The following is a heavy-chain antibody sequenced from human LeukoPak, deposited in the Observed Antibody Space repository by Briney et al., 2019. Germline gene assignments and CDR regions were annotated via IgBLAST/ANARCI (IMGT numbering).Heavy chain of an antibody. CDR1: GFTFSSYE. CDR3: TREDNWYFDL. CDR2: VSTDSTYT. V-gene: IGHV3-48*03. Sequence: QPGGSLRLSCAASGFTFSSYEMNWVRQAPGKGLEWLSYVSTDSTYTNYADSVKGRFTIPRDNAKSSLYLQLNSLTAEDTAVYYCTREDNWYFDLWGRGTLVTVSS. J-gene: IGHJ2*01.